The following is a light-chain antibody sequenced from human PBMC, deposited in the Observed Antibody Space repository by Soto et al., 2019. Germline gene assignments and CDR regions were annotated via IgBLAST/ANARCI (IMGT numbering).Light chain of an antibody. V-gene: IGKV1-9*01. J-gene: IGKJ5*01. CDR3: QQLNSYPSIT. CDR1: QGISSY. CDR2: AAP. Sequence: DIQVTQSPSSLSASVGDRVTITCGASQGISSYLAWYQQKPGKAPQLLIYAAPTLQSGVPSRFSGGGSCRDFTLTISSLQPEDFAASYCQQLNSYPSITFGQGTRLEIK.